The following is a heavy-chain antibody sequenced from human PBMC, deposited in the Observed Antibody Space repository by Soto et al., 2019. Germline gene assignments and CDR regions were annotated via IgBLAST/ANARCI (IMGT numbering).Heavy chain of an antibody. V-gene: IGHV4-30-4*01. CDR3: ARGYCSGGSCYQAGDYFDY. Sequence: QVQLQESGPGLVKPSQTLSLTCTVSGGSISSGDYYWSWIRQPPGKGLEWIGYIYYSGSTYYNPSLKSRVTISVDTSKNQFSLKLSSVTAADTAVYCCARGYCSGGSCYQAGDYFDYWGQGTLVTVSS. CDR1: GGSISSGDYY. J-gene: IGHJ4*02. D-gene: IGHD2-15*01. CDR2: IYYSGST.